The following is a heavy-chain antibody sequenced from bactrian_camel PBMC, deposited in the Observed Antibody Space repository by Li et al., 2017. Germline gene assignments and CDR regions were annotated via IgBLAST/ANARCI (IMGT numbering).Heavy chain of an antibody. CDR2: IDTDGST. V-gene: IGHV3S53*01. CDR1: GFTFSNYY. Sequence: HVQLVESGGGSVQPGGSLRLSCVGSGFTFSNYYMAWFRQAPGKEREGVAAIDTDGSTSYADSVKGRFTISQDNAKNTLYLQMNSLKSEDTARYYCNGRFGTDDSLYDYWGQGTQVTVS. D-gene: IGHD1*01. J-gene: IGHJ4*01. CDR3: NGRFGTDDSLYDY.